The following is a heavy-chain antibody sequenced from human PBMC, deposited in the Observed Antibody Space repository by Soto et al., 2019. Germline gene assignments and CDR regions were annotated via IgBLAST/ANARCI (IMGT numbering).Heavy chain of an antibody. D-gene: IGHD2-21*01. CDR2: IFYTGTT. V-gene: IGHV4-28*01. CDR3: ARTSRFKTGHIDD. Sequence: ASETLSLTCAVPGYSISSDNWWGWIRQPPGKGLEWIGYIFYTGTTYYNLSLKSRVTMSVDTAKDQFSLKLSSVTAADTAVYYCARTSRFKTGHIDDWGQGTLVSVSS. J-gene: IGHJ4*02. CDR1: GYSISSDNW.